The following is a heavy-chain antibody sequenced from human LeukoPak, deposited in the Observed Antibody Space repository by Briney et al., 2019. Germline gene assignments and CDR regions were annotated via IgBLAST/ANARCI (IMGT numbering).Heavy chain of an antibody. CDR2: IYYTGST. V-gene: IGHV4-59*08. Sequence: SETLSLTCTVSGGSISGFYWSWSRQPPAKGLEWIGYIYYTGSTNYNPSLKSRVTISVDTSKNQLSLKLSSVTAAETAVYYCTRSPRLGRYGYGPWELPVSYFDYWGQGTLVTVSS. CDR1: GGSISGFY. J-gene: IGHJ4*02. CDR3: TRSPRLGRYGYGPWELPVSYFDY. D-gene: IGHD1-26*01.